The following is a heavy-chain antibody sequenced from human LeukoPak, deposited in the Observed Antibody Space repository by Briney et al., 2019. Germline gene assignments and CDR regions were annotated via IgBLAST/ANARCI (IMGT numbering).Heavy chain of an antibody. Sequence: GASVKVSCKASGYTFTGYYMHWVRQAPGQGLEWMGWMNPNSGNTGYAQKFQGRVTITRNTSISTAYMELSSLRSEDTAVYYCARGGLTTVVTPGAFDIWGQGTMVTVSS. CDR3: ARGGLTTVVTPGAFDI. V-gene: IGHV1-8*03. J-gene: IGHJ3*02. CDR1: GYTFTGYY. D-gene: IGHD4-23*01. CDR2: MNPNSGNT.